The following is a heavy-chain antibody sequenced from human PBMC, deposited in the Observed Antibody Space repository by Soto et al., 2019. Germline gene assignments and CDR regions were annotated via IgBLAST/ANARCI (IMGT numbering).Heavy chain of an antibody. D-gene: IGHD1-26*01. J-gene: IGHJ4*02. CDR1: GGTCVGYS. Sequence: GGPLRDSWAAAGGTCVGYSGNWIRKEPGKGLEWVSSISSSSSYIYYADSVKGRFTISRDNAKNSLYLQMNSLRAEDTAVYYCARDPPSAIVGDTGPFDYWGQGTLVTAPQ. CDR3: ARDPPSAIVGDTGPFDY. V-gene: IGHV3-21*01. CDR2: ISSSSSYI.